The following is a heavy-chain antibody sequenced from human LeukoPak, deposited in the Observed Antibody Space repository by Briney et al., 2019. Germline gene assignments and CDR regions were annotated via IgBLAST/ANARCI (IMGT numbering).Heavy chain of an antibody. CDR2: IYTSGST. J-gene: IGHJ6*02. CDR3: AREGYCSSTGCYTTVSSDYYYYGMDV. D-gene: IGHD2-2*02. CDR1: GGSISSYY. V-gene: IGHV4-4*07. Sequence: SETLSLTCTVSGGSISSYYWSWIRQPAGKGLEWIGRIYTSGSTNYNPSLKSRVTMSVDTSKNQFSLKLSSVTAADTAVYYCAREGYCSSTGCYTTVSSDYYYYGMDVWGQGTTVTVSS.